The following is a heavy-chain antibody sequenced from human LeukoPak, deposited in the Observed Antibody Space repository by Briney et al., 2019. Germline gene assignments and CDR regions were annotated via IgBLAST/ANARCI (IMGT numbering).Heavy chain of an antibody. V-gene: IGHV4-31*03. D-gene: IGHD4-11*01. CDR2: IYYSGST. Sequence: SQTLSLTCTVSGGSISSGVHYWSWIRQHPGKGLEWIGYIYYSGSTYYNPSLKSRVTISVDTSKNQFSLKLSSVTAADTAVYYCARGRYRNRTLDYWGQGTLVTVSS. CDR3: ARGRYRNRTLDY. J-gene: IGHJ4*02. CDR1: GGSISSGVHY.